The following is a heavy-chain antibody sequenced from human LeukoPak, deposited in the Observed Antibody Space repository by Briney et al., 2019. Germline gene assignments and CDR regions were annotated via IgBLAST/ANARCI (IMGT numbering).Heavy chain of an antibody. CDR3: ARGGYYGSGNDFRFDP. J-gene: IGHJ5*02. D-gene: IGHD3-10*01. CDR1: GGSICSYC. V-gene: IGHV4-59*13. Sequence: SETLSLTCTVSGGSICSYCWSCIRHPPGKGLGRVGYIYYRGYTKYNPSLKSQVTISVDTSKNQFSLKLTSVTAADTAVYFCARGGYYGSGNDFRFDPWGQETVLTV. CDR2: IYYRGYT.